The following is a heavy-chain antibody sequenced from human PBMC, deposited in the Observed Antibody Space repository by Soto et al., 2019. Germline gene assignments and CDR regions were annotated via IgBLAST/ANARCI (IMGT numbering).Heavy chain of an antibody. J-gene: IGHJ6*02. Sequence: GASVKVSCKASGYSFTGYYMHWVGQAPGQGLEWMGWINPNSGGTTYAQKFQGMVTMTRDTSISTAYMELSRLRSDDTAVYYCARARESGYLRICYYCYGLDVWAQGTTVPVSS. CDR1: GYSFTGYY. V-gene: IGHV1-2*02. D-gene: IGHD3-3*01. CDR3: ARARESGYLRICYYCYGLDV. CDR2: INPNSGGT.